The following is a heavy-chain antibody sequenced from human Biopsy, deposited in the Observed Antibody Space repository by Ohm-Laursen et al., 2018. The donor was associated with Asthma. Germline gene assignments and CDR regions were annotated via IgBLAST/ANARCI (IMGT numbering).Heavy chain of an antibody. J-gene: IGHJ6*02. Sequence: GATVKISCKASGGTFGNYAISWVRQAPGLGLEWMGGLIPVLGTPDHAQMFEGRVTITADESTSTAYMELSSLSSEDTAVYYCARGYSGSDRIVYYYSGLEVWGQGTTVTVSS. V-gene: IGHV1-69*13. CDR2: LIPVLGTP. D-gene: IGHD5-12*01. CDR3: ARGYSGSDRIVYYYSGLEV. CDR1: GGTFGNYA.